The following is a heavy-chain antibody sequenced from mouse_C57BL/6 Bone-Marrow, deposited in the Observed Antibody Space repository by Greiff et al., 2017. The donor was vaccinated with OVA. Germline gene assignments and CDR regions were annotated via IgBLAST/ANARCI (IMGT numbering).Heavy chain of an antibody. J-gene: IGHJ2*01. Sequence: VQLKESGPVLVKPGAPVKMSCKASGYTFTDYYMNWVKQSHGKSLEWIGVINPYNGGTSYNQKFKGKATLTVDKSSSTAYMELNSLTSEDSAVYYCARWEGGYWGQGTTLTVSS. CDR2: INPYNGGT. V-gene: IGHV1-19*01. D-gene: IGHD4-1*01. CDR3: ARWEGGY. CDR1: GYTFTDYY.